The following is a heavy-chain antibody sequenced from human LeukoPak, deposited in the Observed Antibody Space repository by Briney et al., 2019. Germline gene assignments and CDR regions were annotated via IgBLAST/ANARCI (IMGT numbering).Heavy chain of an antibody. J-gene: IGHJ4*02. CDR2: IYSDGST. D-gene: IGHD4-23*01. CDR3: ARGGGGGNPFDY. Sequence: GGSLRLSCAVSGFTVSNNYMSWVPQAPGRGWAWVSVIYSDGSTYYADSVKGRFTISRDNSKNTLYLQMNSLRAEDTAVYYCARGGGGGNPFDYWGQGTLVTVSS. CDR1: GFTVSNNY. V-gene: IGHV3-53*01.